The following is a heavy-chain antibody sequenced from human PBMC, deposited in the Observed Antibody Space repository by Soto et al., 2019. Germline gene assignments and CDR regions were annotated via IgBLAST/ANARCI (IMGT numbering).Heavy chain of an antibody. J-gene: IGHJ3*02. Sequence: QVQLVESGGGVVQPGRSLRLSCAASGFTFSNYAMHWVRQAPGKGLEWVAAILSDEINKYSADSVKGRFTISRDHSQNTLYLQMNSIRPEYTAVSYCAIIATSGGGDAFDIWGQGTMVTVSS. CDR3: AIIATSGGGDAFDI. CDR2: ILSDEINK. CDR1: GFTFSNYA. D-gene: IGHD6-13*01. V-gene: IGHV3-30-3*01.